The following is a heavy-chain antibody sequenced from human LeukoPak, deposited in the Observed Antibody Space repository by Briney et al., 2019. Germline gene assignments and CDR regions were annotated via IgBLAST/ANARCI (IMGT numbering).Heavy chain of an antibody. CDR2: INPNSGGT. V-gene: IGHV1-2*02. J-gene: IGHJ6*03. CDR1: GYTFTGYY. CDR3: ARDQLWLYGRTSYYYYFYMDV. D-gene: IGHD3-10*01. Sequence: GASVKVSCKASGYTFTGYYMHWVRQAPGQGLEWMGWINPNSGGTNYAQKFQGRVTMTRDTSISTAYMELSRLRSDDTAVYYCARDQLWLYGRTSYYYYFYMDVWGTGTTVAVSS.